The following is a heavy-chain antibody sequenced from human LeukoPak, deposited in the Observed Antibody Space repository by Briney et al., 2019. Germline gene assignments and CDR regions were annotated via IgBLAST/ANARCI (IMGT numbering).Heavy chain of an antibody. J-gene: IGHJ4*02. V-gene: IGHV3-21*01. D-gene: IGHD5-18*01. CDR2: ISSSSSYI. Sequence: PGGSLRLSCAASGFTFSSYSMNWVRQAPGKGLEWVSSISSSSSYIYYADSVKGRFTISRDNAKNSLYLQMNSLRAEDTAVYYCARVSELRKWVQLSAIDYWGQGTLVTVSS. CDR1: GFTFSSYS. CDR3: ARVSELRKWVQLSAIDY.